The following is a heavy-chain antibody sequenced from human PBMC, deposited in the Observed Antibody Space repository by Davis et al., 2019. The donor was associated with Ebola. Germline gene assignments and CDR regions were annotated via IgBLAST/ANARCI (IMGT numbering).Heavy chain of an antibody. Sequence: GGSLRLSCAASGFTFSSYSMNWVRQAPGKGLEWVSSISTSSSYIYYADSVKGRFTISRDNAKNSLYLQMNSLRAEDTAVYYCARDPVTVTTEYYYYYGMDVWGQGTTVTVSS. CDR3: ARDPVTVTTEYYYYYGMDV. V-gene: IGHV3-21*04. CDR2: ISTSSSYI. CDR1: GFTFSSYS. J-gene: IGHJ6*02. D-gene: IGHD4-11*01.